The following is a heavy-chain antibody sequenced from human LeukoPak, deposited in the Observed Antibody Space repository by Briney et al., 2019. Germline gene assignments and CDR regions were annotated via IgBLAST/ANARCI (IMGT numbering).Heavy chain of an antibody. V-gene: IGHV3-30*18. J-gene: IGHJ4*02. CDR1: GFTFSSYG. CDR3: AKDYDGIVGASYFDY. D-gene: IGHD1-26*01. CDR2: ISYDGSNK. Sequence: QPGGSLRLSCAASGFTFSSYGMHWVRQAPGKGLEWVAVISYDGSNKYYADSVKGRFTISRDNSKNTLYLQINSLRAEDTAVYYCAKDYDGIVGASYFDYWGQGTLVTVSS.